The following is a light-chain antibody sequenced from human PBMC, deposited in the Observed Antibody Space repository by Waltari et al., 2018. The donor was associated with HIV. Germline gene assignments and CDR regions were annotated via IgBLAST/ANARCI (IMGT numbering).Light chain of an antibody. CDR3: QQYYSTPWT. CDR1: QHVLSRYNNKEY. V-gene: IGKV4-1*01. CDR2: WAS. J-gene: IGKJ1*01. Sequence: DIVMTQSPDSLAVYLGERATSNCNSSQHVLSRYNNKEYLAWYQQKPGQPPKLLIYWASSRVSGVPDRFSGSGSGTDFTLTISRLQAEDVAVYYCQQYYSTPWTFGQGTRVEIK.